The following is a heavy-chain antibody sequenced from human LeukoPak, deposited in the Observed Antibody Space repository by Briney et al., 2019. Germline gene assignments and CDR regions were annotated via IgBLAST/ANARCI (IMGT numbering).Heavy chain of an antibody. CDR3: ARGGPSSGPFDF. V-gene: IGHV4-59*01. J-gene: IGHJ4*02. CDR2: IYYSGNT. D-gene: IGHD6-19*01. CDR1: GASISSYY. Sequence: ETLSLTCTVSGASISSYYWSWIRQPPGKGLEWIGYIYYSGNTNYNPSLKSRVTTSVDTSKNQFSLKLSSVTAADTAVYFCARGGPSSGPFDFWGQGTLVTVSS.